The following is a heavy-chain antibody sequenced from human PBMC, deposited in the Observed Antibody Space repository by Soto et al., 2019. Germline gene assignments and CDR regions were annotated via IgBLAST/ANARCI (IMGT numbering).Heavy chain of an antibody. CDR3: ARYRATPYGMDV. CDR1: GFTFSSYS. CDR2: ISSSSSYI. J-gene: IGHJ6*02. D-gene: IGHD2-15*01. Sequence: GGSLRLSCAASGFTFSSYSMNWVRQAPGRGLEWVSSISSSSSYIYYADSVKGRFTISRDNAKNSLYLQMNSLRAEDTAVYYCARYRATPYGMDVWGQGTTVTVSS. V-gene: IGHV3-21*01.